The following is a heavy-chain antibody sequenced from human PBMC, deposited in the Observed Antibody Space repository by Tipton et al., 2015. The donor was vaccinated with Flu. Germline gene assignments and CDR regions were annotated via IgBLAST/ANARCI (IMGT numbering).Heavy chain of an antibody. Sequence: LRLSCAVSRDSIRSSNYYWGWIRQPPGKGLEWIGNTFHSGNTYLNPSLKSRVTISIDTSRNQFSLKLNSVTAADTAVYYCARRDYSNYVSDPKNCFDPWGQGILVTVSS. CDR3: ARRDYSNYVSDPKNCFDP. D-gene: IGHD4-11*01. V-gene: IGHV4-38-2*01. CDR1: RDSIRSSNYY. J-gene: IGHJ5*02. CDR2: TFHSGNT.